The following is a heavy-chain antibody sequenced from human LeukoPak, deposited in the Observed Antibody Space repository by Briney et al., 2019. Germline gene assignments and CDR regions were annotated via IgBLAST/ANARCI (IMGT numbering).Heavy chain of an antibody. Sequence: PGRSLRLSCAASGFTFSSYDMHWVRPAPGKGLEWVTGISFDGKNKYYADSVRGRFTISRDNSRSTLYLQMDSLGAEDTAVFYCAKQRGTLSTPATWFFDYWGQGTLVSVSS. J-gene: IGHJ4*02. CDR3: AKQRGTLSTPATWFFDY. CDR2: ISFDGKNK. CDR1: GFTFSSYD. D-gene: IGHD2-15*01. V-gene: IGHV3-30*18.